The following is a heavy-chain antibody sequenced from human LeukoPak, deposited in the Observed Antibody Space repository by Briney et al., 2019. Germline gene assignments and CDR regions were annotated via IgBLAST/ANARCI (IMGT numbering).Heavy chain of an antibody. J-gene: IGHJ4*02. D-gene: IGHD3-22*01. CDR1: GFTFSNYA. CDR2: ISGSGGST. Sequence: GGSLRLSCAASGFTFSNYAMSWVRQAPGKGLEWVSAISGSGGSTYYADSVKGRFTISRDNSKNTLYVQMNSLRAKDTALYYCASLDYFDSSDYGDYWGQGTRVTVSS. V-gene: IGHV3-23*01. CDR3: ASLDYFDSSDYGDY.